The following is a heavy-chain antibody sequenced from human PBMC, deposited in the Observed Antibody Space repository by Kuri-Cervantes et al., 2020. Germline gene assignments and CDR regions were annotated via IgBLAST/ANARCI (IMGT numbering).Heavy chain of an antibody. D-gene: IGHD3-10*01. V-gene: IGHV3-30-3*01. Sequence: GESLKISCAASGFTLSSYAMHWVRQAPGKGLEWVAVISYDGSNKYYADSVKGRFTISRDNSKSTLYLQMNSLRPEDTAVYYCARERARFEIYTMDVWGQGTTVTVSS. J-gene: IGHJ6*02. CDR3: ARERARFEIYTMDV. CDR1: GFTLSSYA. CDR2: ISYDGSNK.